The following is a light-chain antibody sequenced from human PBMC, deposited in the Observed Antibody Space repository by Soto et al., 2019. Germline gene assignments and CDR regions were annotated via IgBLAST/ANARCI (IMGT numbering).Light chain of an antibody. CDR1: QTVVYTSNNKNY. Sequence: IVMTQSPDSLAVSLGERATINCKSSQTVVYTSNNKNYLAWYQQKPGQPPKLLIYWASSRESGVPDRFSGSGSGTDFTLSISSLQAEDVAVYYCQQYYTTPHTFGGGTKVEIK. V-gene: IGKV4-1*01. CDR3: QQYYTTPHT. J-gene: IGKJ4*01. CDR2: WAS.